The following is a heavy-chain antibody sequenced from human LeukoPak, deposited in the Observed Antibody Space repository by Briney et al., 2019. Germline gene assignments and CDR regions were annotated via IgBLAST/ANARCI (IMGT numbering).Heavy chain of an antibody. D-gene: IGHD4-11*01. CDR1: GFTFSSYW. Sequence: GGSLRLSCAASGFTFSSYWMHWVRQAPGKGLEWVANMKEDGSEKNYVDSVKGRFTISRDNAQDSLYLQMNSLRAEDTAVYYCARDRGYSNFDYWGQGTLVTVSS. J-gene: IGHJ4*02. CDR3: ARDRGYSNFDY. CDR2: MKEDGSEK. V-gene: IGHV3-7*01.